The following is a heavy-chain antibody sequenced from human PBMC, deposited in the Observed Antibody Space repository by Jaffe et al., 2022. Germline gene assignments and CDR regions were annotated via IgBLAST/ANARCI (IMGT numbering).Heavy chain of an antibody. CDR3: ARTKYYYDSSGKLSADAFDI. CDR2: IIPIFGTA. V-gene: IGHV1-69*05. J-gene: IGHJ3*02. D-gene: IGHD3-22*01. CDR1: GGTFSSYA. Sequence: QVQLVQSGAEVKKPGSSVKVSCKASGGTFSSYAISWVRQAPGQGLEWMGGIIPIFGTANYAQKFQGRVTITTDESTSTAYMELSSLRSEDTAVYYCARTKYYYDSSGKLSADAFDIWGQGTMVTVSS.